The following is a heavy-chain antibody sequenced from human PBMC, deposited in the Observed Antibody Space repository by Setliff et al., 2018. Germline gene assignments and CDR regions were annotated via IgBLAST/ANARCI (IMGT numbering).Heavy chain of an antibody. Sequence: PSETLSLTCTVSGGSISGYYWSWIRQPPGKGLEWIGYIYYSGSTNYNPSLKSRVTISLDTSKNQFSLNLTSVTAADTAVYYCARASSGWYSAYYYYMDVWGKGTTVTVSS. V-gene: IGHV4-59*08. CDR3: ARASSGWYSAYYYYMDV. CDR1: GGSISGYY. J-gene: IGHJ6*03. CDR2: IYYSGST. D-gene: IGHD6-19*01.